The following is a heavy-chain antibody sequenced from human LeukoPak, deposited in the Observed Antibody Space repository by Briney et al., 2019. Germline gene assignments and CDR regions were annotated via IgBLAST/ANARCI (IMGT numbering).Heavy chain of an antibody. CDR1: GFTFSSYT. CDR2: ISGDTTYI. CDR3: AAVWSGYPIDY. V-gene: IGHV3-21*01. D-gene: IGHD3-3*01. J-gene: IGHJ4*02. Sequence: GGSLRLSCAASGFTFSSYTMHWVRQIPGERPEWVPSISGDTTYIYYADSIKGRFTISRDNTNTSLFLQMNSLRAEDTAVYYCAAVWSGYPIDYWGQGTLVTVSS.